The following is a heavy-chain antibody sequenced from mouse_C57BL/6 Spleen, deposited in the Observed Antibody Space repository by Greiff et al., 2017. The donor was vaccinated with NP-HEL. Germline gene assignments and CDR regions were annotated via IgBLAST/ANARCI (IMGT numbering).Heavy chain of an antibody. V-gene: IGHV1-75*01. Sequence: VQLVESGPELVKPGASVKISCKASGYTFTDYYINWVRQRPGPGLEWIGWIFPGSGSTYYNEKFKGKATLTVDKSSSTAYMLLSSLTSEDSAVYFCARRGELGRPRGVDYWGQGTTLTVSS. CDR2: IFPGSGST. J-gene: IGHJ2*01. CDR3: ARRGELGRPRGVDY. D-gene: IGHD4-1*01. CDR1: GYTFTDYY.